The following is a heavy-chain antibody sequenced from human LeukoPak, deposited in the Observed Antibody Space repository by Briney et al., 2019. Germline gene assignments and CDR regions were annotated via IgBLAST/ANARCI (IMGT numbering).Heavy chain of an antibody. Sequence: GGSLRLSRVTSGLTFPNHGFHWLRQAADRGLEWVAFVRNDGFDTYHSNSVKGRFSISRDDSKNTVYLQMNSLRAEDRALYYCARDRGKDYFGDWGQGTQVTVSS. CDR3: ARDRGKDYFGD. CDR2: VRNDGFDT. D-gene: IGHD4-23*01. J-gene: IGHJ4*02. V-gene: IGHV3-30*02. CDR1: GLTFPNHG.